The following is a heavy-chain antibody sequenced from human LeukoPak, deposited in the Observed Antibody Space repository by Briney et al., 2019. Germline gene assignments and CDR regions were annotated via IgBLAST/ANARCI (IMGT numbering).Heavy chain of an antibody. CDR3: ARAGRYGSSWYGVGNWFDP. V-gene: IGHV4-34*01. CDR2: INHSGST. CDR1: GGSFSGYY. Sequence: SETLSLTCAVYGGSFSGYYWSWIRQPPGKGLEWIGEINHSGSTNYNPSLKSRVTISADTSKNQFSLKLSSVTAADTAVYYCARAGRYGSSWYGVGNWFDPWGQGTLVTVSS. J-gene: IGHJ5*02. D-gene: IGHD6-13*01.